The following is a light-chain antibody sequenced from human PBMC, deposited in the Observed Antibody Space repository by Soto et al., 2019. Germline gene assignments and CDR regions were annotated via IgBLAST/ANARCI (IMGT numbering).Light chain of an antibody. CDR1: QSVRSES. CDR2: GIA. V-gene: IGKV3-20*01. J-gene: IGKJ4*01. Sequence: EIVLTQSPATLSLSPGDSTTLYCRSSQSVRSESFARYQQKPGQAHRVIIFGIANSATAIPDRFSGSGYWTDFSLTISSLELDEFALYYFQPYGNSPLTFGGWIKVEIK. CDR3: QPYGNSPLT.